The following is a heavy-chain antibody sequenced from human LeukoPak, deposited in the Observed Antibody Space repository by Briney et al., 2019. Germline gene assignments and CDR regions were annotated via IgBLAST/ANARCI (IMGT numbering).Heavy chain of an antibody. CDR2: IYYSGST. J-gene: IGHJ4*02. V-gene: IGHV4-59*12. D-gene: IGHD3-22*01. CDR1: GGSISTYY. Sequence: SETLSLTCTVSGGSISTYYGNWIRQAPGKGLEWIGYIYYSGSTNYNPSLKSRVTISVDTSKNQFSLKLSSVTAADTAVYYCARRVRIYYDSSGYYDYWGQGTLVTVSS. CDR3: ARRVRIYYDSSGYYDY.